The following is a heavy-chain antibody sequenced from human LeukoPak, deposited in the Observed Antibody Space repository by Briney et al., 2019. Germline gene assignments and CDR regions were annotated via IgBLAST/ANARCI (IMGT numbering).Heavy chain of an antibody. CDR3: ARPPGY. Sequence: SETLSLTCTVSGGSISSYYWSWIRQPPGKGLEWIGYIYTSGSTNYNPSLESRVTISVDTSKNQFSLKLSSVTAADTAVYYGARPPGYWGQGTLVTVSS. V-gene: IGHV4-4*09. CDR1: GGSISSYY. J-gene: IGHJ4*02. CDR2: IYTSGST.